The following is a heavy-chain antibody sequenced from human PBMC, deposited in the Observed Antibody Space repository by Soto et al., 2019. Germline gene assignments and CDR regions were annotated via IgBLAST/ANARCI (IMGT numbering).Heavy chain of an antibody. CDR2: ITRESSPI. D-gene: IGHD6-13*01. CDR1: GFTFSDYS. Sequence: PGGSLRLSCAASGFTFSDYSMHWVRQAPGKGLEWLSYITRESSPIYYADSVKGRFTISRDNAKNSLFLQMDSLRAEDTALYYCASSSSSWYNWFEPWGQGTLVTVPQ. J-gene: IGHJ5*02. CDR3: ASSSSSWYNWFEP. V-gene: IGHV3-48*01.